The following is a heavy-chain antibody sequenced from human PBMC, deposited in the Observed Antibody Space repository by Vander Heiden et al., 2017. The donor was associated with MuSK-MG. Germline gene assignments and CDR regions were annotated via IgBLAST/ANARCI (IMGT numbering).Heavy chain of an antibody. V-gene: IGHV3-23*01. J-gene: IGHJ4*02. Sequence: EVQLLVSGGGLVQPGGSLRLSCAASGFPFSSYAMSWVRQAPGKGLEWVSAISGSGGSTYYADSVKGRFTIARDNSKNTLYLQMNSLRAEDTAVYYCAKGTRGYYTSGDYWGQGTRGTVSA. D-gene: IGHD3-3*01. CDR1: GFPFSSYA. CDR2: ISGSGGST. CDR3: AKGTRGYYTSGDY.